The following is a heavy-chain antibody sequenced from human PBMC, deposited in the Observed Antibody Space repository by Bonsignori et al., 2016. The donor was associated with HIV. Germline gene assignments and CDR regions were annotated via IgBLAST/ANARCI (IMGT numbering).Heavy chain of an antibody. J-gene: IGHJ4*02. D-gene: IGHD1-1*01. CDR2: IWYDGSDK. Sequence: WIRQPPGKGLEWVAVIWYDGSDKYYADSVKGRFTISRDNSKNTLYLQMNSLRAEDTAVYYCAKDQLSAYLDYWGQGTLVTVSS. V-gene: IGHV3-33*06. CDR3: AKDQLSAYLDY.